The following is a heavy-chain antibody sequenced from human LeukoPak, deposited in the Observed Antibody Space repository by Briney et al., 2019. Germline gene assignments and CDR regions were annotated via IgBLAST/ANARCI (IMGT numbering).Heavy chain of an antibody. D-gene: IGHD3-10*01. V-gene: IGHV3-23*01. Sequence: GGSLRLSCAASGFTFRSYGMTWVRQAPGKGLEWVSAISGSGGSTYYADSVKGRFTISRDNSKNTLYLQMNSLRAEDTAVYYCAKQKSKLDYYGSVFDYWGQGTLVTVSS. CDR3: AKQKSKLDYYGSVFDY. CDR2: ISGSGGST. J-gene: IGHJ4*02. CDR1: GFTFRSYG.